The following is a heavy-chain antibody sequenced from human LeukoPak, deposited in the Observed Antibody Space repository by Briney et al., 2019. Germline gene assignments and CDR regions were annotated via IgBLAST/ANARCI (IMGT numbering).Heavy chain of an antibody. CDR2: ISAYNGNT. CDR1: GYTFTSYG. V-gene: IGHV1-18*01. D-gene: IGHD6-13*01. J-gene: IGHJ6*02. CDR3: ARGARGSSWYNDYYYGMDV. Sequence: ASVTVSCKASGYTFTSYGISWVRQAPGQGLEWMGWISAYNGNTNYAQKLQGRVTMTTDTSTSTAYMELRSLRSDDTAVYYCARGARGSSWYNDYYYGMDVWGQGTTVTVSS.